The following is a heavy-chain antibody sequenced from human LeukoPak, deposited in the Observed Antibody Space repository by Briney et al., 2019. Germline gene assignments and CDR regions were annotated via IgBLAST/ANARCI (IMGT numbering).Heavy chain of an antibody. J-gene: IGHJ6*03. CDR3: ARNYGSGSYYYYYYYMDV. D-gene: IGHD3-10*01. CDR2: MNPNSGNT. V-gene: IGHV1-8*01. Sequence: ASVKVSCKASGYTFTSYDINWVRQATGQGLEWMGWMNPNSGNTGYAQKFQGRVTMTRNTSISTAYMELSSLRSEDTAVYYCARNYGSGSYYYYYYYMDVWGKGTTVTISS. CDR1: GYTFTSYD.